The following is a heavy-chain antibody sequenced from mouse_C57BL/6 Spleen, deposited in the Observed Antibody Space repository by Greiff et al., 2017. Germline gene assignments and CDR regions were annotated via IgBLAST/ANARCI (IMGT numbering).Heavy chain of an antibody. J-gene: IGHJ2*01. CDR3: ARAPTVGYFDY. CDR1: GYSITSGYY. V-gene: IGHV3-6*01. CDR2: ISYDGSN. Sequence: EVQLQESGPGLVKPSQSLSLTCSVTGYSITSGYYWNWIRQFPGNKLEWMGYISYDGSNNYNPSLKNRISITRDTSKNQFFLKLNSVTTEDTATYYCARAPTVGYFDYWGQGTTLTVSS. D-gene: IGHD1-1*01.